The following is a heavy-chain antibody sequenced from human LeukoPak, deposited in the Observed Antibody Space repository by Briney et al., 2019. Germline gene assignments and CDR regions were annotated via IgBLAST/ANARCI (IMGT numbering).Heavy chain of an antibody. V-gene: IGHV3-64*01. D-gene: IGHD3-10*01. CDR2: ISSNGGST. Sequence: GGSLRLSCAASGFTVSSNYMSWVRQAPGKGLEYVSAISSNGGSTYYANSVKGRFTISRDNSKNTLYLQMGSLRAEDMAVYYCARSYYYGSGSYYIPPGSMDVWGKGTTVTISS. J-gene: IGHJ6*03. CDR3: ARSYYYGSGSYYIPPGSMDV. CDR1: GFTVSSNY.